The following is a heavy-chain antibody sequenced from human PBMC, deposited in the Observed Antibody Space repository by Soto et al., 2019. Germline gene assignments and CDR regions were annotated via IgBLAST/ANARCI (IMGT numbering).Heavy chain of an antibody. J-gene: IGHJ6*01. CDR3: AKEEGWCGVYYFHGMDV. CDR2: ISGSGGGS. Sequence: AIGGVRQTTGKGLEWVSAISGSGGGSYYADSVKGRFTISRDNSKNTLYLQMNSLRAEDTAIYYCAKEEGWCGVYYFHGMDVWGQPTMVTVSS. CDR1: A. D-gene: IGHD3-10*01. V-gene: IGHV3-23*01.